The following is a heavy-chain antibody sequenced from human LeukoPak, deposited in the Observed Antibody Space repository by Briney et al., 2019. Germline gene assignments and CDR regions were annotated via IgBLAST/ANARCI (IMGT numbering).Heavy chain of an antibody. Sequence: GGSLRLSCAASGFTFSSYAMSWVRQAPGKGLEWVSVISGSGGGTYYADSVKGRFTISRDNSKNTLYLQMNSLRAEDTAAYYCAKDPAFGILTGYSDDREDYYYYSYMDVWGKGTTVTVSS. V-gene: IGHV3-23*01. CDR1: GFTFSSYA. J-gene: IGHJ6*03. CDR3: AKDPAFGILTGYSDDREDYYYYSYMDV. CDR2: ISGSGGGT. D-gene: IGHD3-9*01.